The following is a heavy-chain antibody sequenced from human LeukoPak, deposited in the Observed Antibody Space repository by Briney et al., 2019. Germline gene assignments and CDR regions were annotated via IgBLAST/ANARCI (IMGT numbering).Heavy chain of an antibody. J-gene: IGHJ6*03. CDR2: IYYSGST. CDR3: AKNSGSYWRSYYYYMDV. V-gene: IGHV4-39*01. D-gene: IGHD1-26*01. Sequence: PSETLSLTCTVSGGSISSSSYYWGWIRHPPGKGLEWIGSIYYSGSTYYNPSLKSRVTISVDTSKNQFSLKLSSVTAADTAVYYCAKNSGSYWRSYYYYMDVWGKGTTVTVSS. CDR1: GGSISSSSYY.